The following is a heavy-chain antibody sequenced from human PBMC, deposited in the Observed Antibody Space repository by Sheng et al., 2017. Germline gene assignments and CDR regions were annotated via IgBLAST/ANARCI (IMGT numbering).Heavy chain of an antibody. CDR3: TDMVATSGG. D-gene: IGHD5-12*01. CDR1: GFTFSGSA. CDR2: IRSKANSYAT. V-gene: IGHV3-73*02. J-gene: IGHJ4*02. Sequence: EVQLVESGGGLVQPGGSLKLSCAASGFTFSGSAMHWVRQASGKGLEWVGRIRSKANSYATAYAASVKGRFTISRDDSKNTAYLQMNSLKTEDTAVYYCTDMVATSGGWGQGTLVTVSS.